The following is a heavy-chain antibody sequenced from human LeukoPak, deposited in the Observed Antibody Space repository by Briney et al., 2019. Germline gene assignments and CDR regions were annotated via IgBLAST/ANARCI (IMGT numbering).Heavy chain of an antibody. V-gene: IGHV3-23*01. CDR3: AKSLRSREGYYFDY. Sequence: TGGSLRLSCAASGFTFSSYAMSWVRQAPGKGLEWVSAISGSGGSTYYADSVKGRFTISRDNSKNTLYLQMNSLRAEDTAVYYCAKSLRSREGYYFDYWGQGTLVTVSS. D-gene: IGHD4-17*01. CDR2: ISGSGGST. CDR1: GFTFSSYA. J-gene: IGHJ4*02.